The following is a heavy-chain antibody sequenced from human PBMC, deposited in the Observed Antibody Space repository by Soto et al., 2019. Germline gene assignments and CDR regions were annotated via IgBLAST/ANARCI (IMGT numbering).Heavy chain of an antibody. D-gene: IGHD2-2*02. CDR2: ISYDGSNK. J-gene: IGHJ3*02. Sequence: PWGSLRLSCAASGFTFSSYGMHWVRQAPGKGLEWVAVISYDGSNKYYADSVKGRFTISRDNSKNTLYLQMNSLRAEDTAVYYCAKPHIVVVPAAIGGADAFDIWGQGTMVTVSS. CDR1: GFTFSSYG. V-gene: IGHV3-30*18. CDR3: AKPHIVVVPAAIGGADAFDI.